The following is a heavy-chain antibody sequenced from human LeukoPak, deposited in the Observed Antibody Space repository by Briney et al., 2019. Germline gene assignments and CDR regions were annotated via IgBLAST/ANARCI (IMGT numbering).Heavy chain of an antibody. CDR2: IYYSGST. Sequence: PSETLSLTCTVSGGSISSSSYYWGWMRQPPGKGREWIGSIYYSGSTYYNPSLKSRVTISVDTSKNQFSLKLSSVTAADTAVYYCARRTSIAARPDSLDYWGQGTLVTVSS. D-gene: IGHD6-6*01. CDR3: ARRTSIAARPDSLDY. V-gene: IGHV4-39*01. J-gene: IGHJ4*02. CDR1: GGSISSSSYY.